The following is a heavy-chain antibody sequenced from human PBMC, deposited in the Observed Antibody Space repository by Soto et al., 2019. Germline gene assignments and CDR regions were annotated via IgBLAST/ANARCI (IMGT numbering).Heavy chain of an antibody. V-gene: IGHV3-23*01. D-gene: IGHD2-2*01. J-gene: IGHJ4*02. CDR3: VPLCRYCSTTTPS. Sequence: EVQLLESGGGLVQPGGSLRLSCAASGFTFSTYAMSWVRQAPRKGLEWVSAISGNGGDYTYYADSVKGRFTISRDNSKNTLYLQTNSLRAEDTAVYYCVPLCRYCSTTTPSWGQGTLVTASS. CDR1: GFTFSTYA. CDR2: ISGNGGDYT.